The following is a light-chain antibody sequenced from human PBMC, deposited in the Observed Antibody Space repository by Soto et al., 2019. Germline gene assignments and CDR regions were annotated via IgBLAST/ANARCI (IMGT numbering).Light chain of an antibody. Sequence: DIQMTQSPSTLAASVGDRVTITCRASQSISSWLAWYQQKPGKAPKLLIYDASSLESGVPSRFSGSASGTEFTLTISSLQPDDFASYYCQQYNSYPWTFGQGTTGDIK. CDR2: DAS. CDR3: QQYNSYPWT. V-gene: IGKV1-5*01. J-gene: IGKJ1*01. CDR1: QSISSW.